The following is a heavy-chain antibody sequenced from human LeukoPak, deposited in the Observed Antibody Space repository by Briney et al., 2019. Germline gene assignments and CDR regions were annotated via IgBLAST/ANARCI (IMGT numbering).Heavy chain of an antibody. CDR3: ARDPSGSYWSYFDY. V-gene: IGHV3-7*01. Sequence: GGSLRLSCAASGFTFSNYWMSWVRQAPGKGLEWVANIKQDGSEKYYVDSVKGRFTISRDNAENSLYLQMNSLRAEDTAVYYCARDPSGSYWSYFDYWGQGTLVTVSS. D-gene: IGHD1-26*01. J-gene: IGHJ4*02. CDR2: IKQDGSEK. CDR1: GFTFSNYW.